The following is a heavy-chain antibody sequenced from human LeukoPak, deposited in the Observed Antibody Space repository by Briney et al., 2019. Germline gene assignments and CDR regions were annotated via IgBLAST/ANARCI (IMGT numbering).Heavy chain of an antibody. CDR3: APLGYCSDTSCSDTDY. V-gene: IGHV3-23*01. D-gene: IGHD2-2*01. Sequence: GGSLRLSCAASRFTFSSYAMSWVRQAPGKGLEWVSTISGSDGSTYYADSLKGRFTISRDNSKNTLYLQMNSLRAEDTAVYYCAPLGYCSDTSCSDTDYWGQGTLVTVSS. CDR2: ISGSDGST. J-gene: IGHJ4*02. CDR1: RFTFSSYA.